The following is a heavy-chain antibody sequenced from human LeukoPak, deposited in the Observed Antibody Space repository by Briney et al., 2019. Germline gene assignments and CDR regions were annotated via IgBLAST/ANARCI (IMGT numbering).Heavy chain of an antibody. D-gene: IGHD2-15*01. V-gene: IGHV3-23*01. J-gene: IGHJ4*02. CDR3: AKDRGEIVVVVAATDGPFDY. CDR2: ISGSGGS. Sequence: PGGSLRLSCAASGFTFSSYAMSWVRQAPGKGLEWVSAISGSGGSKYADSVKGRFTISRDNSKNTLYLQMNSLRAEDRAVYYCAKDRGEIVVVVAATDGPFDYWGQGTLVTVSS. CDR1: GFTFSSYA.